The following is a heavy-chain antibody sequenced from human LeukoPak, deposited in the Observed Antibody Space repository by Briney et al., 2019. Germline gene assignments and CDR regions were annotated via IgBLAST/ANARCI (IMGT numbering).Heavy chain of an antibody. CDR3: ARINSGSYYAYYYYYMDV. CDR2: IYYSGST. D-gene: IGHD1-26*01. V-gene: IGHV4-59*01. Sequence: PSETLSLTCTVSGGSISSYYWSWIRQPPGRGLEWIGYIYYSGSTNYNPSLKSRVTISVDTSKNQFSLKLSSVTAADTAVYYCARINSGSYYAYYYYYMDVWGKGTTVTVSS. CDR1: GGSISSYY. J-gene: IGHJ6*03.